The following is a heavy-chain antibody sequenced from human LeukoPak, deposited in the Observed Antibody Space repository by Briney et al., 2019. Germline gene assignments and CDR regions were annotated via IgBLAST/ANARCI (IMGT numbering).Heavy chain of an antibody. CDR1: GGSISSGDYY. J-gene: IGHJ4*02. D-gene: IGHD1-26*01. CDR2: IYTSGST. CDR3: ARGWELLENYFDY. Sequence: SQTLSLTCTVSGGSISSGDYYWSWIRQPPGKGLEWIGRIYTSGSTNYNPSLKSRVTISVDTSKNQFSLKLSSVTAADTAVYYCARGWELLENYFDYWGQGTLATVSS. V-gene: IGHV4-30-4*01.